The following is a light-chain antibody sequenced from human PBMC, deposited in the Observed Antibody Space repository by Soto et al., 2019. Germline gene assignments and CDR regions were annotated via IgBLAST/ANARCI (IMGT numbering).Light chain of an antibody. CDR3: QQYYSTPPT. CDR2: WAS. Sequence: DIVMTQSPDSLAVSLGERATINCKSSQSVLYSSNNKNYLAWYQQKPGQPPKLLIYWASTRESGVPDRFSGSGSETDFTLTISSLQAEDVALYYCQQYYSTPPTFGQGTKLEI. J-gene: IGKJ2*01. CDR1: QSVLYSSNNKNY. V-gene: IGKV4-1*01.